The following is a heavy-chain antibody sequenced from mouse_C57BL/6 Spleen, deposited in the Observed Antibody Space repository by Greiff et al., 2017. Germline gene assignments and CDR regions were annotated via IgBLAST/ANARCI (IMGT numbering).Heavy chain of an antibody. CDR2: INPGSGGT. V-gene: IGHV1-54*01. D-gene: IGHD2-1*01. CDR1: GYAFTNYL. J-gene: IGHJ4*01. Sequence: QVQLQQSGAELVRPGTSVKVSCKASGYAFTNYLIEWVKQRPGQGLEWIGVINPGSGGTNYNEKFKGKATLTADKSSSTAYMQRSSLTSEDSAVYFCAREGGGNYDAMDYWGQGTSVTVSS. CDR3: AREGGGNYDAMDY.